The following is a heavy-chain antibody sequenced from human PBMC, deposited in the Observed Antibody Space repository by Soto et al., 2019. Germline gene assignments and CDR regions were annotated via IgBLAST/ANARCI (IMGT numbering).Heavy chain of an antibody. V-gene: IGHV1-2*04. CDR1: GYTFTGYY. CDR3: ARGTSPTAAGEHIDY. CDR2: INPNSGGT. D-gene: IGHD6-13*01. Sequence: ASVKVSCKASGYTFTGYYMHWVRQAPGQGLEWMGWINPNSGGTNYAQKFQGWVTMTRDTSISTAYMELSRLRSDDTAVYYCARGTSPTAAGEHIDYWGQGTLVTVS. J-gene: IGHJ4*02.